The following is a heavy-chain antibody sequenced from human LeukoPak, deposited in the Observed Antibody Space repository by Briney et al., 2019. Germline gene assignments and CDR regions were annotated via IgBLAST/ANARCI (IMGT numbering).Heavy chain of an antibody. CDR1: GGTFSSYA. D-gene: IGHD1-26*01. V-gene: IGHV1-69*04. Sequence: ASVKVSCKASGGTFSSYAISWVRQAPGQGLEWMGRIIPILGIANYAQRFQGRVTITADKSTSTAYMELSSLRSEDTAVYYCASIPTERNFDYWGQGTLVTVSS. J-gene: IGHJ4*02. CDR2: IIPILGIA. CDR3: ASIPTERNFDY.